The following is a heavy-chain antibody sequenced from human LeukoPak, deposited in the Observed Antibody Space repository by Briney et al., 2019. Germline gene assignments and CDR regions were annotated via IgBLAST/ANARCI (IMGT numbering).Heavy chain of an antibody. Sequence: GGSLRLSCAASGFTFSSFTVHWVRQAPGKGLEWVALISYDGNEKYYVDSVKGRFSISRDNSKNTLYLQMDSLRAEDTAVYYCARGPWWRNYYYYGMDVWGQGTTVTVSS. CDR3: ARGPWWRNYYYYGMDV. CDR2: ISYDGNEK. J-gene: IGHJ6*02. D-gene: IGHD2-8*02. CDR1: GFTFSSFT. V-gene: IGHV3-30-3*01.